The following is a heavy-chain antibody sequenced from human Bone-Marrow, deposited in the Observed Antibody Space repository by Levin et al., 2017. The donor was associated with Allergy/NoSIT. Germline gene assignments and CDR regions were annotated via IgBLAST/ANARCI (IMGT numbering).Heavy chain of an antibody. CDR2: IYPGDSET. V-gene: IGHV5-51*01. CDR3: ARQSDELPPYDGEWVEEHYFDF. D-gene: IGHD3-10*01. CDR1: GYPFTDYW. Sequence: KVSCQGSGYPFTDYWIGWVRQLPGKGLEWMGNIYPGDSETRSSPPFQGQVTFSVDKSINTAYLQWDSLRASDTGMDYCARQSDELPPYDGEWVEEHYFDFWGQGTLVTVSS. J-gene: IGHJ4*02.